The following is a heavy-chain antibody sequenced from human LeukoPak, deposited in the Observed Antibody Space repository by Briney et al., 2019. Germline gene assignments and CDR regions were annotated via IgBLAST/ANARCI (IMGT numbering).Heavy chain of an antibody. CDR2: IIPIFGTA. V-gene: IGHV1-69*05. CDR3: ARRTGTFSTHFDF. J-gene: IGHJ4*02. CDR1: GDTFSSFD. Sequence: SVKVSCKASGDTFSSFDISWVRQAPGQGLEWMGGIIPIFGTANYAQKFQGRVTITTDESSNTAYMDLTSLRPDDTAIYYCARRTGTFSTHFDFWGPGTLVTVSS. D-gene: IGHD2-8*02.